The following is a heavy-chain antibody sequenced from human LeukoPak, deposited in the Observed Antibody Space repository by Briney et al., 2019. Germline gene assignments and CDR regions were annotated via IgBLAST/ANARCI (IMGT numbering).Heavy chain of an antibody. CDR2: ISSSSSYV. D-gene: IGHD1-26*01. J-gene: IGHJ4*02. Sequence: GGSLRLSCAASGFTFSSYSMNWVRQAPGKGLEWVSSISSSSSYVYYADSVKGRFTISRDNAKNSLYLQMNSLRAEDTAVYYCARDDGGNSGTFVDYWGQGTLVTVSS. V-gene: IGHV3-21*01. CDR3: ARDDGGNSGTFVDY. CDR1: GFTFSSYS.